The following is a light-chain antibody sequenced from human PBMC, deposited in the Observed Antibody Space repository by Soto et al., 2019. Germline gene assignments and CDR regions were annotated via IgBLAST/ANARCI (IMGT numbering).Light chain of an antibody. Sequence: QSVLTQPPSVSAAPGQKVTISCSGSSSNIGNNYVSWYQQLPGTAPKLLIYDNNKRTSGIPDRVSGSKSGTSATLGITGLQTWDEADYYCGTWDSGLSAVVFGGGTKLTVL. J-gene: IGLJ2*01. CDR3: GTWDSGLSAVV. V-gene: IGLV1-51*01. CDR2: DNN. CDR1: SSNIGNNY.